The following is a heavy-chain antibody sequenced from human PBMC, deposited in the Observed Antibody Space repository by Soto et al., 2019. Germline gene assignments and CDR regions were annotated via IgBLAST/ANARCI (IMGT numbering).Heavy chain of an antibody. J-gene: IGHJ4*02. Sequence: PGGSLRLSCAVSGFTFSPYSMNWVRQAPGKGLEWISYISSGGDTIYYADSVRGRFTVSRDNTKNSLYLQMDSLRDEDTAVYYCARARSPIYAVVTPIDYWGQGTLVTVSS. CDR2: ISSGGDTI. V-gene: IGHV3-48*02. CDR3: ARARSPIYAVVTPIDY. D-gene: IGHD3-3*02. CDR1: GFTFSPYS.